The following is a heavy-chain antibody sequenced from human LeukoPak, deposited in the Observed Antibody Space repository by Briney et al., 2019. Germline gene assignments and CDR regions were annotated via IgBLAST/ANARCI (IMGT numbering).Heavy chain of an antibody. V-gene: IGHV3-7*01. CDR3: ARGVERQLVLIDY. J-gene: IGHJ4*02. CDR2: IKQDGSEK. D-gene: IGHD6-13*01. CDR1: GFTFSSYW. Sequence: GGSLRLSCAASGFTFSSYWMSWVRQAPGKGLEWVANIKQDGSEKYYVDSVKGRFTISRDNAKNSLYLQMNSLRAEDTAVYYCARGVERQLVLIDYWGQGTLVTVSS.